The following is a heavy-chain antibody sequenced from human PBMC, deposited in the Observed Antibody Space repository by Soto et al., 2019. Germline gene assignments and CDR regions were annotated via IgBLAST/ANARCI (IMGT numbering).Heavy chain of an antibody. D-gene: IGHD1-1*01. J-gene: IGHJ6*02. CDR2: INPYRGAT. V-gene: IGHV1-2*02. Sequence: ASLKVSWKGSGYSHTDYHMHWLRQAPGQGLECMGWINPYRGATNYSQKFQGRVTMTRDTSISTAYMELSRLRSDDTAVYWCAREHVRPRTGAMDVWGQGTTVTVSS. CDR3: AREHVRPRTGAMDV. CDR1: GYSHTDYH.